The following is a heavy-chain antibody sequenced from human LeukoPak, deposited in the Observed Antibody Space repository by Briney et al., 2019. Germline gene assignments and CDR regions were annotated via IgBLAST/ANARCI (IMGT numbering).Heavy chain of an antibody. J-gene: IGHJ3*02. CDR3: ASPWDIVVVPASDGDAFDI. CDR1: GGSISSSSYY. CDR2: IYDSGST. V-gene: IGHV4-39*01. Sequence: PSETLSLTCTVSGGSISSSSYYGGWIRQPPGKGLEWVGSIYDSGSTYYNPSLKSRVTISVDTSKNQFSQKLSSVTAADTAVYYGASPWDIVVVPASDGDAFDIWGQGTMVTVSS. D-gene: IGHD2-2*01.